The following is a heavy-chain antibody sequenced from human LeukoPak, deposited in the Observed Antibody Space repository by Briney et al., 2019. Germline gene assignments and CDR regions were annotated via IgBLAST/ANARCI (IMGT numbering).Heavy chain of an antibody. D-gene: IGHD3-16*01. J-gene: IGHJ6*03. Sequence: SETLSLTCTVSGGSISSSSYYWGWIRQPPGKGLEWIGSIYYSGSTYYNPSLKSRVTISVDTSKNQFSLKLSSVTAADTAVYYCARQEGGGYYYYYMDVWGKGTTVTVSS. CDR2: IYYSGST. CDR3: ARQEGGGYYYYYMDV. V-gene: IGHV4-39*07. CDR1: GGSISSSSYY.